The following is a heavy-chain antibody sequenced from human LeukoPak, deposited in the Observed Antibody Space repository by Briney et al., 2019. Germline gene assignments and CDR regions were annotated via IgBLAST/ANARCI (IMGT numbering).Heavy chain of an antibody. J-gene: IGHJ4*02. D-gene: IGHD3-3*01. CDR3: ARQTGAGLFILP. Sequence: SETLSLTCAVSGGSISTSNSYWGWIRRPPGKGLEWVGSIYYSGNTYYNPSLKSRVTISVDTSKNQISLILTSVTAADTAVYYCARQTGAGLFILPGGQGTLVTVSS. CDR1: GGSISTSNSY. V-gene: IGHV4-39*01. CDR2: IYYSGNT.